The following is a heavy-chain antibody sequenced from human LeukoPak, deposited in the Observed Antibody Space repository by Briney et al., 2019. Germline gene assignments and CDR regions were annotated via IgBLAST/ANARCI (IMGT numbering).Heavy chain of an antibody. CDR2: IKQDGSEK. V-gene: IGHV3-7*01. CDR1: GFTFSSYW. J-gene: IGHJ4*02. CDR3: ARAAFSSDFWSGSYYFDY. Sequence: PGGSLRLSCAASGFTFSSYWMSWVRQAPGKGLEWVANIKQDGSEKYYVDSVKGRFTISRDNAKNSLYLQMNSLRAADTAVYYCARAAFSSDFWSGSYYFDYWGQGTLVTVSS. D-gene: IGHD3-3*01.